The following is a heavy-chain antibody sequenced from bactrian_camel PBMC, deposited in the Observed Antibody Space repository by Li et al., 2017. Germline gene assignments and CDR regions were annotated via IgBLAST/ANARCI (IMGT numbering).Heavy chain of an antibody. Sequence: DVQLVESGGGLVQPGGSLRLSCEASGFDFRSYGMSWVRQGPGKGLEWLSVITGSGAGTDYAESVKGRFTISRDNAKNTVYLQMNSLKSEDTALYYCATDRGGSSFVGETTEYNYWGQGTQVTVS. CDR2: ITGSGAGT. D-gene: IGHD6*01. V-gene: IGHV3S40*01. J-gene: IGHJ4*01. CDR1: GFDFRSYG. CDR3: ATDRGGSSFVGETTEYNY.